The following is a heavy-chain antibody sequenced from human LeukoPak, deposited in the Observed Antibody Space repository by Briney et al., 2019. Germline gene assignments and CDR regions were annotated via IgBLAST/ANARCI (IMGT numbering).Heavy chain of an antibody. CDR1: GYNFNAYY. CDR3: ARGEWLVLGDH. D-gene: IGHD3-3*01. Sequence: GASVKVSCKASGYNFNAYYMHWVRQAPGQGLEWMGWINPNSSGTNYAQKFQGRVTLTRDTSINTVYMEVNRLTSDDTVVYYCARGEWLVLGDHWGQGTPVTVSS. V-gene: IGHV1-2*02. J-gene: IGHJ4*02. CDR2: INPNSSGT.